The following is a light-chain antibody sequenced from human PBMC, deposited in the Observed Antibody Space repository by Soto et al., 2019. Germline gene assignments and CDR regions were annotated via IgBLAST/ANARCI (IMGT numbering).Light chain of an antibody. CDR3: HQRQYWPPIT. CDR2: GAS. Sequence: EIVLTQSPGTVSLSPGERATLSCRASQSINSTYLAWYHQKPGQAPRLLIYGASTRATGIPDRFSGSGSGTDFTLTISSLEPEDFAVYYCHQRQYWPPITFGQGTRLEIK. V-gene: IGKV3D-20*02. J-gene: IGKJ5*01. CDR1: QSINSTY.